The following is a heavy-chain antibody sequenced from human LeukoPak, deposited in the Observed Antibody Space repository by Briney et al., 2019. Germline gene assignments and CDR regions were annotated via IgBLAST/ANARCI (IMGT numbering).Heavy chain of an antibody. J-gene: IGHJ4*02. CDR1: GFTLSSYA. CDR3: AKDRPIVVVPAAVDY. V-gene: IGHV3-23*01. D-gene: IGHD2-2*01. Sequence: GGSLRLSCAASGFTLSSYAMSWVRQAPGKGLEWVSAISGSGGSTYYADSVKGRFTISRDNSKNTLYLQMNSLRAEDTAVYYCAKDRPIVVVPAAVDYWGQGTLVTVSS. CDR2: ISGSGGST.